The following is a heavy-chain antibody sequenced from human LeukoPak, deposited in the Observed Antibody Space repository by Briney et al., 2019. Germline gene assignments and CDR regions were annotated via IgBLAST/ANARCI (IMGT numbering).Heavy chain of an antibody. CDR2: IYYSGST. Sequence: SETLSLTCTVSGGSISSYYWSWIRQPPGKGLEWIGYIYYSGSTNYNPSLKSRVTISVDTSKNQFSLKLSSVTAADTAVYYCARTRYYYGSGSRSLSNWFDPWGQGTLVTVSS. D-gene: IGHD3-10*01. CDR1: GGSISSYY. V-gene: IGHV4-59*08. J-gene: IGHJ5*02. CDR3: ARTRYYYGSGSRSLSNWFDP.